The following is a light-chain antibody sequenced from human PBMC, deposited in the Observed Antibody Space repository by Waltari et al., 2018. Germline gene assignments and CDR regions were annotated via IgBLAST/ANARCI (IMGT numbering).Light chain of an antibody. CDR3: CSYAEASLLANSYV. CDR1: NSDVGSFHL. J-gene: IGLJ1*01. V-gene: IGLV2-23*02. Sequence: HSALTQPASVSGSPGQSVTISCTGTNSDVGSFHLVSWYQHHPGKAPKLMIYEVTKRPSGVSYRLSGSKSGNTASLTISGLQAEDEADYYCCSYAEASLLANSYVFGTGTKVTVL. CDR2: EVT.